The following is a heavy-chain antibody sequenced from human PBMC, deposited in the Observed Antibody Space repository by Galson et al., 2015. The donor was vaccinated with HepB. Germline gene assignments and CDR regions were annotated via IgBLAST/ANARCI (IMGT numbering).Heavy chain of an antibody. Sequence: LSLTCTVSGGSISSGGYYWSWIRQHPGKGLEWIGYIYYSGSTYYNPSLKSRVTISVDTSKNQFSLKLSSVTAADTAVYYCARDRGGPHSFDIWGQGTVVTVSS. CDR2: IYYSGST. J-gene: IGHJ3*02. D-gene: IGHD2-15*01. V-gene: IGHV4-31*03. CDR1: GGSISSGGYY. CDR3: ARDRGGPHSFDI.